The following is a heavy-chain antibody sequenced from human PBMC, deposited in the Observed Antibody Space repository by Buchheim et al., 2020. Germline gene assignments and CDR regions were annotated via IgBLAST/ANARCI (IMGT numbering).Heavy chain of an antibody. Sequence: QVQLVESGGGVVQPGRSLRLSCAASGFTFSSYGMHWVRQAPGKGLEWVAFIRYDGSNKYYADSVKGRFTISRDNSKNTLYPQMNSLRAEDTAVYYCAKGPTTVTTEYWGQGTL. CDR3: AKGPTTVTTEY. J-gene: IGHJ4*02. D-gene: IGHD4-17*01. V-gene: IGHV3-30*02. CDR2: IRYDGSNK. CDR1: GFTFSSYG.